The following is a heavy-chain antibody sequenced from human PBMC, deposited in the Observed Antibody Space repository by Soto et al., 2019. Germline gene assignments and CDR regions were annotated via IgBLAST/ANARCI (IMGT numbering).Heavy chain of an antibody. J-gene: IGHJ3*02. CDR3: ARGGVYCSGGSCYEVAPLDAFDI. V-gene: IGHV1-69*01. CDR2: IIPIFGTA. Sequence: QVQLVQSGAEVKKPGSSVKVSCKASGGTFSSYAISWVRQAPGQGLEWMGGIIPIFGTANYAQKFQGRVTITADESTSTAYMELSSLRSEDTAVYYCARGGVYCSGGSCYEVAPLDAFDIWGQGTMVTVSS. D-gene: IGHD2-15*01. CDR1: GGTFSSYA.